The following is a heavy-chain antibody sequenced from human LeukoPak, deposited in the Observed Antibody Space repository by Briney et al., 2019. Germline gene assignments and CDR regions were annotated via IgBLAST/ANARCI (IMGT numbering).Heavy chain of an antibody. J-gene: IGHJ4*02. Sequence: SETLSLTCTVSGGSISSSSYYWGWIRQPPGKGLEWIGSIYYSGSTYYNPSLKSRVTISVDTSKNQFSLKLSSVTAADTAVYYCASLIGFDSSGYYYYYFDYWGQETLVTVSS. CDR2: IYYSGST. CDR3: ASLIGFDSSGYYYYYFDY. D-gene: IGHD3-22*01. V-gene: IGHV4-39*01. CDR1: GGSISSSSYY.